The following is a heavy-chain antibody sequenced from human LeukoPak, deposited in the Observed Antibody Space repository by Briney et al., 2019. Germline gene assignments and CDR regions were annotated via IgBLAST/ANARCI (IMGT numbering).Heavy chain of an antibody. D-gene: IGHD1-7*01. CDR2: IYYSGST. V-gene: IGHV4-30-4*01. CDR1: GGSISSGDYY. Sequence: SETLSLTCTVSGGSISSGDYYWSWIRQPPGKGLEWIGYIYYSGSTYYNPSLKSRVTISVDTSKNQFSLKLSSMTAADTAVYYCARVLTTNYAFDYWGQGTLVTVSS. J-gene: IGHJ4*02. CDR3: ARVLTTNYAFDY.